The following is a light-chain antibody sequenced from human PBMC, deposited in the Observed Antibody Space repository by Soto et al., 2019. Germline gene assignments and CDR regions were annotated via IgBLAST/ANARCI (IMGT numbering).Light chain of an antibody. Sequence: DIQVTQSPSSLSASVGDRVTITCVASQSISSYLNWYQQKPGKAPKLLVYAASSLQSGVPSRFSGIGSGTDFTLTISSLKPEDFATYYGQQRYSTPITFGQGTRLEIK. J-gene: IGKJ5*01. CDR3: QQRYSTPIT. V-gene: IGKV1-39*01. CDR2: AAS. CDR1: QSISSY.